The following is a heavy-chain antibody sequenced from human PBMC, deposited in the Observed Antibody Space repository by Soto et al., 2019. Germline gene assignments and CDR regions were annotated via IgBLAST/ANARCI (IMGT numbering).Heavy chain of an antibody. CDR1: GGSISSSSYY. CDR3: ARRRIVVTTNFDY. J-gene: IGHJ4*02. CDR2: IFHTGSN. V-gene: IGHV4-39*01. D-gene: IGHD1-26*01. Sequence: QLQLRESGPGLVKPSETLSLTCNVSGGSISSSSYYWGWIRQPPGKGLEWIGHIFHTGSNYYNPSLKSRVTISVDTSKNQFSLKLSSVTATDTAVYYCARRRIVVTTNFDYWGQGTLVTVSS.